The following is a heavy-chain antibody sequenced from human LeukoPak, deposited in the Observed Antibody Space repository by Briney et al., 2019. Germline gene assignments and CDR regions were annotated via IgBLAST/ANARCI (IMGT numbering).Heavy chain of an antibody. Sequence: GSLRLSCAASGFTFSSYAVSWVRQPPGKGLEWIGSIYYSGSTYYNPSLKSRVTISVDTSKNQFSLKLSSVTAADTAVYYCASVWYFDYWGQGTLVTVSS. CDR2: IYYSGST. CDR1: GFTFSSYA. V-gene: IGHV4-39*01. CDR3: ASVWYFDY. J-gene: IGHJ4*02. D-gene: IGHD3-16*01.